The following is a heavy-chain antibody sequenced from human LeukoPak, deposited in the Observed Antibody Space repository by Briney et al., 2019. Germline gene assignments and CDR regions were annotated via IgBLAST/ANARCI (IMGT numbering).Heavy chain of an antibody. J-gene: IGHJ6*03. D-gene: IGHD3-3*01. CDR2: MNPNSGNT. CDR1: RYTFTSYD. Sequence: ASVKVSCKASRYTFTSYDINWVRQATGQGLEWMGWMNPNSGNTGYAQKFQGRVTMTRNTSISTAYMELSSLRSEDTAVYYCARGVRHYDFWSGYSGAYYMDVWGKGTTVTVSS. V-gene: IGHV1-8*01. CDR3: ARGVRHYDFWSGYSGAYYMDV.